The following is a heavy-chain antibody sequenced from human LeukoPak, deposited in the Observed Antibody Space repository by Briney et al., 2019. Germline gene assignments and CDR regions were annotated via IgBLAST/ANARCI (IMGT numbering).Heavy chain of an antibody. CDR2: NEHGSIT. D-gene: IGHD3-10*01. V-gene: IGHV3-74*01. CDR3: ARDVAGSGSL. J-gene: IGHJ4*02. Sequence: GGSLRLSCAASGFRFSSYWMHWVRQVPGKGLVWVARNEHGSITAYADSVKDRFTVSRDNAWNTLYLQMNSLRAEDTAVYYCARDVAGSGSLWGQGTLITVSS. CDR1: GFRFSSYW.